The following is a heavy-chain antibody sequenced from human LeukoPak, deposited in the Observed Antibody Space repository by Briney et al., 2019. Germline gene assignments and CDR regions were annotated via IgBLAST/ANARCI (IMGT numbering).Heavy chain of an antibody. J-gene: IGHJ4*02. CDR1: GFTFSSYA. CDR3: ARVESSGWGLDY. Sequence: SGGSLRLSCAASGFTFSSYAMSWVRQAPGKGLEWVSGISWNSGSIGYADSVKGRFTISRDNAKNSLYLQMNSLRAEDTAVYYCARVESSGWGLDYWGQGTLVTVSS. D-gene: IGHD6-19*01. V-gene: IGHV3-20*04. CDR2: ISWNSGSI.